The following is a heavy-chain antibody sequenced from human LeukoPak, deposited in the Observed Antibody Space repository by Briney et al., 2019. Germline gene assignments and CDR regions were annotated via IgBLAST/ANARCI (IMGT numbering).Heavy chain of an antibody. CDR1: GGSISSSTYY. CDR2: IYYSGST. Sequence: PSETLSLTCTVSGGSISSSTYYWVWIPRAPGKGLEWIGSIYYSGSTYYNPSLKSRVTVSVDTSKNQFSLNLSSVTAADTAVYYCVRGSTLRHYQYWGQGTLVTVSS. D-gene: IGHD3-16*01. CDR3: VRGSTLRHYQY. J-gene: IGHJ4*02. V-gene: IGHV4-39*01.